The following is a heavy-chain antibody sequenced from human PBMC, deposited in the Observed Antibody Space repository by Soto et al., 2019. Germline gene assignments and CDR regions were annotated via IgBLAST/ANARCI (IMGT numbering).Heavy chain of an antibody. J-gene: IGHJ6*02. CDR2: ITPIFGTA. CDR1: GGTFSSYA. V-gene: IGHV1-69*13. CDR3: ARAKSYYYDSTLYGMDV. Sequence: ASVKVSCKASGGTFSSYAISWVRQAPGQGLEWMGGITPIFGTANYAQKFQGRVTITADESTSTAYMELSSLRSEDTAVYYCARAKSYYYDSTLYGMDVWGQGTTVTVSS. D-gene: IGHD3-22*01.